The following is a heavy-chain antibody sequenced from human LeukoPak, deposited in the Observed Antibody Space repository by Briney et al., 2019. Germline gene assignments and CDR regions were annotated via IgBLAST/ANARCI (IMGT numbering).Heavy chain of an antibody. V-gene: IGHV3-48*01. Sequence: PGGSLRLSCAASGFTFSSYSMNWVRQAPGKGLEWVSYISSSSSTIYYAGSVKGRFTISRDNSKNTLYLQMNSLRVEDTAVYYCARDFSSTWYGPFDYWGQGTLVTVSS. J-gene: IGHJ4*02. CDR2: ISSSSSTI. D-gene: IGHD6-13*01. CDR1: GFTFSSYS. CDR3: ARDFSSTWYGPFDY.